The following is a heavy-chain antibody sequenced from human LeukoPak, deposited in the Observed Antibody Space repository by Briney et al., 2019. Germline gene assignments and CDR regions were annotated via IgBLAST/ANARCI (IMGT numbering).Heavy chain of an antibody. V-gene: IGHV3-53*01. CDR3: AREGGGMIDWYFDL. J-gene: IGHJ2*01. CDR1: GFTVSSNY. Sequence: GGSLRLSCAGSGFTVSSNYMSWVRQAPGKGLEWVSVIYSGGSTYYADSVKGRFTISRDNSKNTLYLQMNSLRAEDTAVYYCAREGGGMIDWYFDLWGRGTLVTVSS. CDR2: IYSGGST. D-gene: IGHD3-22*01.